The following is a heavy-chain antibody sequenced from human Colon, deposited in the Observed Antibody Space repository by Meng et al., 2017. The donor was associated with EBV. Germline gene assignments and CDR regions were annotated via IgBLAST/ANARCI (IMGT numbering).Heavy chain of an antibody. CDR1: GGPISSGNW. J-gene: IGHJ4*02. CDR2: IYHSGAT. Sequence: QVQLQESGPGLVKPSGPLSLTCAFSGGPISSGNWWSWVRQSPGKGLEWIGEIYHSGATSYNPSLKRRLSMSVDKSKNHFSLRLSSVTAADTAVYYCARDSPYCNGGSCPHLLYWGQGILGNVSS. V-gene: IGHV4-4*02. CDR3: ARDSPYCNGGSCPHLLY. D-gene: IGHD2-15*01.